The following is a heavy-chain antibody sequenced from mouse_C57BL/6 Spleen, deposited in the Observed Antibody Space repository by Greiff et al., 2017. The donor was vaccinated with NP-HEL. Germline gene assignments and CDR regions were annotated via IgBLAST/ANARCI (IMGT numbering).Heavy chain of an antibody. CDR3: AREEDGYLFAY. J-gene: IGHJ3*01. Sequence: QVQLKESDAELVKPGASVKISCKVSGYTFTDHTIHWMKQRPEQGLEWIGYIYPRDGSTKYNEKFKGKATLTADKSSSTAYMQHSLTSEDSAVYFCAREEDGYLFAYWGQGTLVTVSA. CDR2: IYPRDGST. CDR1: GYTFTDHT. V-gene: IGHV1-78*01. D-gene: IGHD2-3*01.